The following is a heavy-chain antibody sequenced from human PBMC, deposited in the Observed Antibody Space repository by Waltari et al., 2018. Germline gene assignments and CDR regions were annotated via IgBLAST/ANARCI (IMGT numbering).Heavy chain of an antibody. CDR2: IYYSGST. V-gene: IGHV4-39*01. CDR1: GGSISSSSYY. J-gene: IGHJ4*02. CDR3: ASLLRGVGGVIIINY. Sequence: QLQLQESGPGLVKPSETLSLTCTVSGGSISSSSYYWGWIRQPPGKGLEWIGSIYYSGSTYYNPSLKSRVTISVDTSKNQFSLKLSSVTAADTAVYYCASLLRGVGGVIIINYWGQGTLVTVSS. D-gene: IGHD3-16*02.